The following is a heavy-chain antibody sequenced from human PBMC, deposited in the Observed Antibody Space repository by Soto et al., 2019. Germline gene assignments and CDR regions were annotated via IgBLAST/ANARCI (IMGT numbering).Heavy chain of an antibody. J-gene: IGHJ4*02. Sequence: GGSLRLSCVASGFTFSRYALTWVRQSPGKGLEWVSSIFESGRSTYYAESVKGRFTISRDNSKNTVYLQMNSLRAEDTAIYFCAREIRGTTVTTNFDYWGQGTLVTVSS. V-gene: IGHV3-23*01. CDR2: IFESGRST. CDR1: GFTFSRYA. D-gene: IGHD4-17*01. CDR3: AREIRGTTVTTNFDY.